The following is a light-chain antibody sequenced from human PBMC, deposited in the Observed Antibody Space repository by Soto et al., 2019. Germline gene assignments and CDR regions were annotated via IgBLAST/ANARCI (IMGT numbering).Light chain of an antibody. CDR1: QALSNY. CDR3: QQLSRYPLT. J-gene: IGKJ4*01. Sequence: DIQLTQSPSVLSSAFGETVTMICLASQALSNYLAWYQQKPGKAPDLLIYSASTLQSGVPSRFSGSGSETEFSLTIRALQPEDFATYYCQQLSRYPLTFGGGTKVDFK. V-gene: IGKV1-9*01. CDR2: SAS.